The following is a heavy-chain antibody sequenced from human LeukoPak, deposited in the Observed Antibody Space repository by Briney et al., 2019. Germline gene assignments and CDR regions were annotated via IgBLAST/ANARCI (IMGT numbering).Heavy chain of an antibody. V-gene: IGHV1-2*06. J-gene: IGHJ4*02. CDR2: INPNSGGT. D-gene: IGHD5-12*01. CDR3: ARAVDIVATTFFDY. Sequence: ASVKVSCKASGYTFTGYYMHWVRQAPGQGLEWMGRINPNSGGTNYAQKFQGRVTMTRDTSISTAYMELSRLRSDDTAVYYCARAVDIVATTFFDYWGQGTLVTVSS. CDR1: GYTFTGYY.